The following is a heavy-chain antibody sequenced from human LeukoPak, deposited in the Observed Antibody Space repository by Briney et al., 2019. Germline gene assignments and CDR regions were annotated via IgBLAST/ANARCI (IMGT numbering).Heavy chain of an antibody. CDR3: ARNSNPYLAASIDY. Sequence: ASVKVSCKASGYTFTGYYMHWVRQAPGQGLEWMGWINPNSGGTNYAQKFQGRVTMTRDTSISTAYMELSRLRSDDTAVYYCARNSNPYLAASIDYWGQGTLVTVSS. CDR1: GYTFTGYY. D-gene: IGHD2-15*01. J-gene: IGHJ4*02. V-gene: IGHV1-2*02. CDR2: INPNSGGT.